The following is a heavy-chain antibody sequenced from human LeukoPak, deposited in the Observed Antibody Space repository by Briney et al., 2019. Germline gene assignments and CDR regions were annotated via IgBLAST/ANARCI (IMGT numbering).Heavy chain of an antibody. CDR2: IYYNGST. CDR1: GGSISTSSYY. V-gene: IGHV4-39*01. D-gene: IGHD3-10*01. CDR3: ARHKMVRGIGYYYYMDV. Sequence: KTSETLPLTCTVSGGSISTSSYYWGWIRQPPGKGLQWIGSIYYNGSTYYNPSLKSRVIISVDTSKNQFSLKLSSVTAADTAVYYCARHKMVRGIGYYYYMDVWGKGTTVTISS. J-gene: IGHJ6*03.